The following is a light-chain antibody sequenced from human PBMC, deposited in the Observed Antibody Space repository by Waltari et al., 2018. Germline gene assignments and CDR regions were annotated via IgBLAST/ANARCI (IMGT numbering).Light chain of an antibody. CDR1: ENINNY. Sequence: DIQMTQSPSSLSASVGDRVTITCRASENINNYLNWYQKKPGKAPKLLIYKTSTLQSGYPSRFSVSDTGTDYTFTISSLQSEDVATYNCQQGYTIPYSFLQVTKVEI. J-gene: IGKJ2*03. CDR2: KTS. CDR3: QQGYTIPYS. V-gene: IGKV1-39*01.